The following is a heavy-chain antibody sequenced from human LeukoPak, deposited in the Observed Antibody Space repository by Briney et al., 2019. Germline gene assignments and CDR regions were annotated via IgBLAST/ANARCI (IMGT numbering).Heavy chain of an antibody. CDR2: IYPGDSDT. J-gene: IGHJ4*02. V-gene: IGHV5-51*01. CDR1: GDSFNTYW. D-gene: IGHD3-10*01. Sequence: GESLKISCKGSGDSFNTYWIGWVRQMPGKGLELMGIIYPGDSDTRYSPSFQGQVTISADKSISTAYLQWSSLKASDTAMYYCARLWRFYGSGSPIDYWGQGTLVTVSS. CDR3: ARLWRFYGSGSPIDY.